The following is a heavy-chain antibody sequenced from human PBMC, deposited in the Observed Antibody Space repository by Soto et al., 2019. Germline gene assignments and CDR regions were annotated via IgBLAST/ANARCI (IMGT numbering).Heavy chain of an antibody. V-gene: IGHV1-3*01. CDR1: GYTFTGYY. CDR2: INAGNGNT. CDR3: ARAAGGAARFF. D-gene: IGHD6-6*01. Sequence: ASVKVSCKASGYTFTGYYMHWVRQAPGQGLEWMGWINAGNGNTEYSQKFQGRVTITRDTSASTAYMELSSLRSEDTAVYYCARAAGGAARFFWGQGTLVTVSS. J-gene: IGHJ4*02.